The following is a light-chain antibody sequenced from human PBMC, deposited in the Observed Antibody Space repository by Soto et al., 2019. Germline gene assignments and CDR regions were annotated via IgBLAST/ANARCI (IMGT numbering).Light chain of an antibody. CDR2: AAS. CDR1: KSISSY. J-gene: IGKJ1*01. Sequence: DIQMTQSLSSLSASXXDIGXITCLASKSISSYLNWYQQKPGKAPKXXIYAASTLQSGVPSRFSGSGSGTDFTLTISSLQPEDFAAYYCQQSYSTPRTFGQGTKVDIK. V-gene: IGKV1-39*01. CDR3: QQSYSTPRT.